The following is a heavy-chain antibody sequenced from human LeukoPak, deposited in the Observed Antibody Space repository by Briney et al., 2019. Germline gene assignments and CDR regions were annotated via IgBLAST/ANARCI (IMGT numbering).Heavy chain of an antibody. J-gene: IGHJ4*02. Sequence: PSETLSLTCDVSGYSTSRGYYWGWVRQSPGKGLEWSANIHHSGRTYYNTSLKRRVTISVDMSKNPTSLKLTSVTAADTAVYHCTRETIRFCSDTDCLQGEFWGQGALVTVSS. CDR2: IHHSGRT. CDR3: TRETIRFCSDTDCLQGEF. D-gene: IGHD2-15*01. CDR1: GYSTSRGYY. V-gene: IGHV4-38-2*02.